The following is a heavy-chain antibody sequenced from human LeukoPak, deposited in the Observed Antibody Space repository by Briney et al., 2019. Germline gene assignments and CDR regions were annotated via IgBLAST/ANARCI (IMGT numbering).Heavy chain of an antibody. D-gene: IGHD3-16*01. J-gene: IGHJ4*02. V-gene: IGHV3-30*01. CDR1: GFTFSDYV. CDR2: MSYAGRRK. CDR3: ATDFDELNDYFDGARFDK. Sequence: GGSLRLSCVVSGFTFSDYVMYWLRQAPGKGPETVAGMSYAGRRKYYADPVRGGFTISRYDSQNGVYLQINSLRAEDTSVYYCATDFDELNDYFDGARFDKWALGPLVTVS.